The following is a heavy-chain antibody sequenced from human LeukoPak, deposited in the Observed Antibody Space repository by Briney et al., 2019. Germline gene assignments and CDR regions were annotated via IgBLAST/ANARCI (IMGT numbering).Heavy chain of an antibody. J-gene: IGHJ4*02. Sequence: GGSLRLSCAASGFTFSSYSMNWVRQAPGKGLEWVSYITSSSNTIYYADSVKGRFTISRDNAKNSLFLQMNNLRAEDAAVYYCARSGSGSYCYFDYWGQGAQVTVSS. D-gene: IGHD3-10*01. V-gene: IGHV3-48*01. CDR2: ITSSSNTI. CDR3: ARSGSGSYCYFDY. CDR1: GFTFSSYS.